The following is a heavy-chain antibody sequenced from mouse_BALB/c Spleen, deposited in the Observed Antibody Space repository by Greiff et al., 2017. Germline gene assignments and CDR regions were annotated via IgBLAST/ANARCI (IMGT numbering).Heavy chain of an antibody. D-gene: IGHD2-1*01. CDR1: GFAFSSYD. V-gene: IGHV5-12-1*01. CDR2: ISSGGGST. J-gene: IGHJ4*01. Sequence: EVQGVESGGGLVKPGGSLKLSCAASGFAFSSYDMSWVRQTPEKRLEWVAYISSGGGSTYYPDTVKGRFTISRDNAKNTLYLQMSSLKSEDTAMYYCTRDGNYGLYYAMDYWGQGTSVTVSS. CDR3: TRDGNYGLYYAMDY.